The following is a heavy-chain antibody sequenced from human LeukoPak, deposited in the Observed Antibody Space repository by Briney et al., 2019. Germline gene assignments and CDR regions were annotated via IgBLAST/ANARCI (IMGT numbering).Heavy chain of an antibody. Sequence: SETLPLTCAVSGGSISSSNWWSWVRQPPGKGLEWIGQIYHSGSTNYNPSLKSRVTISVDKSKNQFSLKLSSVTAADTAVYYCAKDAFNWGGPYFDYWGQGTLVTVSS. CDR2: IYHSGST. J-gene: IGHJ4*02. CDR1: GGSISSSNW. V-gene: IGHV4-4*02. CDR3: AKDAFNWGGPYFDY. D-gene: IGHD7-27*01.